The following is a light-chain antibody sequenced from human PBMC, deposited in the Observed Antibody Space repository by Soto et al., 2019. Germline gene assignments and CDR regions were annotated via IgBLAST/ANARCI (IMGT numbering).Light chain of an antibody. CDR1: QSVTSK. V-gene: IGKV3-15*01. Sequence: EIEMTQSPGPLSVSPGERATLSCRASQSVTSKLAWYQQKPGQAPRLLIHGASTRATGIPARFSGSGSGTEFTLTISSLQSEDFAVYYCQQYNIWPRTFGQGTKVDIK. J-gene: IGKJ1*01. CDR3: QQYNIWPRT. CDR2: GAS.